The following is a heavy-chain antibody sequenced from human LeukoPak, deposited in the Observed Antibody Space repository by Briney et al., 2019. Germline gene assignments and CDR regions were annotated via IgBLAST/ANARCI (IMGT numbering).Heavy chain of an antibody. CDR3: ARVTYYYDSSGSDKDY. D-gene: IGHD3-22*01. Sequence: GGSLRLSCAASGFTVSSNYMSWVRQAPGKGLEWVSVIYSGGSTYYADSVKGRFTISRDNSKNTLYLQMNSLRAEDTAVYYCARVTYYYDSSGSDKDYWGQETLVTVSS. V-gene: IGHV3-66*01. CDR1: GFTVSSNY. CDR2: IYSGGST. J-gene: IGHJ4*02.